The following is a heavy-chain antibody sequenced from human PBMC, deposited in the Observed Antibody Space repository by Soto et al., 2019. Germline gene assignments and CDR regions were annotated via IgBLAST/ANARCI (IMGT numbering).Heavy chain of an antibody. D-gene: IGHD6-13*01. J-gene: IGHJ5*02. CDR1: GFTFTSSA. Sequence: GASVKVSCKASGFTFTSSAMQWVRQARGQRLEWIGGIILSIGKANYAQKFQERVTITRDESTSTAYMELSSLRSEDTAVYYCGPGIAAAGSDSVFDPWGQGTLVTSPQ. CDR3: GPGIAAAGSDSVFDP. V-gene: IGHV1-58*02. CDR2: IILSIGKA.